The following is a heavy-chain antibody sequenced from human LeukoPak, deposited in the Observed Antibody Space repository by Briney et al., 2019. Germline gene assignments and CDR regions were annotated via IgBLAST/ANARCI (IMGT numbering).Heavy chain of an antibody. CDR2: ISSGSGYI. V-gene: IGHV3-21*04. Sequence: GGSLRLSCAASGFSFIGYGMSWVRQAPGKGLEWVSSISSGSGYIYYADSVKGRFTISRDNAQSSLFLQMNGLRVDDTAAYYCARDSGHTVTNEYFQHWGQGTLLTVSS. CDR3: ARDSGHTVTNEYFQH. CDR1: GFSFIGYG. D-gene: IGHD1-14*01. J-gene: IGHJ1*01.